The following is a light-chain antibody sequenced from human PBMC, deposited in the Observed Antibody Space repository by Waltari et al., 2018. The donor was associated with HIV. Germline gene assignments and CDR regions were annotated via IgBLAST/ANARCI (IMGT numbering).Light chain of an antibody. CDR2: DVS. J-gene: IGLJ1*01. CDR3: CSYAGSNTFNYV. CDR1: SSDVGGYNY. Sequence: QSALTQPASVSGSPGQSITISCTGTSSDVGGYNYVSWYQQHPGKAPKLMIYDVSKRPSGVSNRFSRPKSGNTASLTISGLQAEDEADYYCCSYAGSNTFNYVFGTGTKVTVL. V-gene: IGLV2-23*02.